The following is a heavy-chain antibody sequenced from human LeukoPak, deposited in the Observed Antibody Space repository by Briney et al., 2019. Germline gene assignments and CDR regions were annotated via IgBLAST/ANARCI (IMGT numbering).Heavy chain of an antibody. Sequence: ASVKVSCKASGYTFTSYDINWVRHATVQGLEWMGWMNPNSGNTGYAQKFQGRVTMTRNTSISTAYMELSSLRSEDTAVYYCARALSWSDGPYYFDYWGQGTLVTVSS. CDR1: GYTFTSYD. V-gene: IGHV1-8*01. J-gene: IGHJ4*02. CDR2: MNPNSGNT. CDR3: ARALSWSDGPYYFDY. D-gene: IGHD1-26*01.